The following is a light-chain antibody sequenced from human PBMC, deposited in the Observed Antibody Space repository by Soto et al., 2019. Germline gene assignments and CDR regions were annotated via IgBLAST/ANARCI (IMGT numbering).Light chain of an antibody. CDR3: QRYNSAPYT. V-gene: IGKV1-27*01. CDR2: AAS. Sequence: DIPMTQSPSSLSASVGDRVTITCRASQDISNYLAWYQQNAGNVPKILLYAASTLTSGGPSRFTGSGSGTDFMTTISSLQPEDAATFFSQRYNSAPYTFGGGTKVEIK. CDR1: QDISNY. J-gene: IGKJ4*01.